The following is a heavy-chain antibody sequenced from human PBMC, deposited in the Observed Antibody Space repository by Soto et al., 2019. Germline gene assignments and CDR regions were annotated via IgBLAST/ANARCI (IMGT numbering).Heavy chain of an antibody. V-gene: IGHV4-39*01. CDR1: GGSISSSSYY. Sequence: QLQLQESGPGLVKPSETLSLTCTVSGGSISSSSYYWGWIRQPPGKGLEWVGSIYYSGSTYYNPSLKSRVTISVDTSKNQFSLKLSSVTAADTAVYYCATGGGDEDIVVVVAAEPHAFDIWGQGTMVTVSS. J-gene: IGHJ3*02. CDR2: IYYSGST. CDR3: ATGGGDEDIVVVVAAEPHAFDI. D-gene: IGHD2-15*01.